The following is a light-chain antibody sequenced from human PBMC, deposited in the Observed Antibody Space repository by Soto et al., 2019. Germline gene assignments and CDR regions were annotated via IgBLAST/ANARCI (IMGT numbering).Light chain of an antibody. J-gene: IGKJ5*01. CDR2: GAS. V-gene: IGKV3-11*01. CDR1: QTIGNK. Sequence: EIVLAQSPATLSVSPGERVTLSCRATQTIGNKLAWYLQRPGQAPRLLMYGASTRATDIPARFSGSGSGTDFTLTISSLERAEFAIYYRQQLSTWPPITFCHVTPLEI. CDR3: QQLSTWPPIT.